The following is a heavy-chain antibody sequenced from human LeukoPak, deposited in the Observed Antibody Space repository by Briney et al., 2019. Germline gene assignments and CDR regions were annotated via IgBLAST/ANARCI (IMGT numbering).Heavy chain of an antibody. J-gene: IGHJ4*02. V-gene: IGHV4-59*12. CDR2: IYYSGST. CDR3: ARRRGKYYYGSGSYLDY. CDR1: GDSISSYY. D-gene: IGHD3-10*01. Sequence: SETLSLTCTVSGDSISSYYWSWIRQPPGKGLEWIGYIYYSGSTNYNPSLKSRVTISVDTSKNQFSLKLSSVTAADTAVYYCARRRGKYYYGSGSYLDYWGQGTLVTVSS.